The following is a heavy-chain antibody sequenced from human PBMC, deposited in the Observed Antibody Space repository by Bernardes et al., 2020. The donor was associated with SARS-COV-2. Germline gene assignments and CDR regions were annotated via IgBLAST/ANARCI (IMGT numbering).Heavy chain of an antibody. CDR3: ARDCDLLWFGESIPCYGMDV. V-gene: IGHV3-7*01. J-gene: IGHJ6*02. D-gene: IGHD3-10*01. CDR1: GFTFSSYW. CDR2: IKQDGSEK. Sequence: GGSLRLSCAASGFTFSSYWMSWVRQAPGKGLEWVANIKQDGSEKYYVDSVKGRFTISRDNAKNSLYLQMNSLRAEDTAVYYCARDCDLLWFGESIPCYGMDVWGQGTTVTVSS.